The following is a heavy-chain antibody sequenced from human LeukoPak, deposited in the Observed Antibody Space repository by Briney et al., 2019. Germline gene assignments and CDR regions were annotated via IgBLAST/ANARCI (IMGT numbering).Heavy chain of an antibody. CDR2: MNPNSGNT. D-gene: IGHD3-3*01. Sequence: GASVKVSCKASGYTFTSYDINWVRQATGQGLEWMGWMNPNSGNTGYAQKFQGRVTMTRNTSISTAYMELSSLGSEDTAVYYRARGGRAGFWSGYSWFDPWGQGTLVTVSS. V-gene: IGHV1-8*01. CDR1: GYTFTSYD. CDR3: ARGGRAGFWSGYSWFDP. J-gene: IGHJ5*02.